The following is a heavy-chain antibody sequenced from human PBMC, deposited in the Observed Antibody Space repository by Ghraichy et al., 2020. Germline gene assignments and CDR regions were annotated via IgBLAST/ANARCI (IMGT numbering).Heavy chain of an antibody. Sequence: GALRLSCAASGFTFSSYSMNWVRQAPGKGLEWVSSISSSSSYIYYADSVKGRFTISRDNAKNSLYLQMNSLRAEDTAVYYCARERETFIAVAGSYFDYWGQGTLVTVSS. V-gene: IGHV3-21*01. D-gene: IGHD6-19*01. CDR2: ISSSSSYI. CDR1: GFTFSSYS. CDR3: ARERETFIAVAGSYFDY. J-gene: IGHJ4*02.